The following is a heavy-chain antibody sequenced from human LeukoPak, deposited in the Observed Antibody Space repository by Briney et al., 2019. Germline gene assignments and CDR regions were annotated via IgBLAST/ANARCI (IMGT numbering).Heavy chain of an antibody. CDR1: GFTFSTYA. CDR3: AKDGGSSSLTYYYYYMDV. V-gene: IGHV3-23*01. Sequence: QSGGSLRLSCAASGFTFSTYAMGWVRQTPGMGLEWVSAISGSGDTTYYADSVKGRFTISRDNSKNTLYLQMNSLRAEDTAVYYCAKDGGSSSLTYYYYYMDVWGKGTTVTVSS. CDR2: ISGSGDTT. D-gene: IGHD6-6*01. J-gene: IGHJ6*03.